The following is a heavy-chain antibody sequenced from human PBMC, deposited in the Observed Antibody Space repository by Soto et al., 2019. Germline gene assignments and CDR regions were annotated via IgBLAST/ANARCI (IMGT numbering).Heavy chain of an antibody. V-gene: IGHV4-59*01. CDR2: IYYSGST. Sequence: SETLSLTCTVSGGSISSYYWSWIRQPPGKGLEWIGYIYYSGSTNYNPSLKSRVTISVDTSKNQFSLKLSSVTAADTAVYYCARQVDGYSYGYPFWYFDYWGQGTLVTVSS. CDR1: GGSISSYY. J-gene: IGHJ4*02. D-gene: IGHD5-18*01. CDR3: ARQVDGYSYGYPFWYFDY.